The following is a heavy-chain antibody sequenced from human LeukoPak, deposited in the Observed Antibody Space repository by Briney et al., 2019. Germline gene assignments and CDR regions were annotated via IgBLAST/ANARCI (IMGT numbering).Heavy chain of an antibody. J-gene: IGHJ3*02. CDR3: ARGTSLRYFDWLLTDDAFDI. CDR2: ISPYNGNT. Sequence: ASVQVSCQASGYTFTSYFISWVRQAPGQGLEWMGWISPYNGNTNYAQKLQGRVTMTTDTSTSTAYMELRSLRSDDTAVYYCARGTSLRYFDWLLTDDAFDIWGQGTMVTVSS. CDR1: GYTFTSYF. D-gene: IGHD3-9*01. V-gene: IGHV1-18*01.